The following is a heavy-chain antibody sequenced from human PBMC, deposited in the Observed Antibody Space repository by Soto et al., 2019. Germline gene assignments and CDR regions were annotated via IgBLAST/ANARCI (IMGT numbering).Heavy chain of an antibody. D-gene: IGHD6-13*01. V-gene: IGHV3-23*01. CDR3: AKRTIAAADTYYFDY. Sequence: GGSLRLSCAASGFSFAYAQMHWVRQAPGKGLEWVSAISGSGGSTYYADSVKGRFTISRDNSKNTLYLQMNSLRAEDTAVYYCAKRTIAAADTYYFDYWGQGTLVTVSS. J-gene: IGHJ4*02. CDR2: ISGSGGST. CDR1: GFSFAYAQ.